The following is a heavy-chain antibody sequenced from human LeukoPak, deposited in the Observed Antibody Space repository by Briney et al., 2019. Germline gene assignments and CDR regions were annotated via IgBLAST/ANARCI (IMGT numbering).Heavy chain of an antibody. CDR3: ARDRLVGWFDP. J-gene: IGHJ5*02. CDR2: IYSGGST. CDR1: GFTVSSNY. V-gene: IGHV3-53*01. D-gene: IGHD1-26*01. Sequence: PGGSLRLSCAASGFTVSSNYMSWVRQAPGKGLEWVSVIYSGGSTYYADSVKGRFTISRDNSKNTLYLQMNSLRAEDTAVYYCARDRLVGWFDPWGQGTLVTVSS.